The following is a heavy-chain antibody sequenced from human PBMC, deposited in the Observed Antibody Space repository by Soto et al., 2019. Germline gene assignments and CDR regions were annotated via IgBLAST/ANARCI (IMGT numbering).Heavy chain of an antibody. V-gene: IGHV3-30*18. J-gene: IGHJ6*02. Sequence: GGSLRLSCAASGFTFSSYGMHWVRQAPGKGLEWGAVISYDGSNKYYADSVKGRFTISRDHSKNTLYLQMNSLRAEDTAGYYCAKALLFLEWSMGAEGMEVWGQGTTLTASS. CDR3: AKALLFLEWSMGAEGMEV. D-gene: IGHD3-3*01. CDR1: GFTFSSYG. CDR2: ISYDGSNK.